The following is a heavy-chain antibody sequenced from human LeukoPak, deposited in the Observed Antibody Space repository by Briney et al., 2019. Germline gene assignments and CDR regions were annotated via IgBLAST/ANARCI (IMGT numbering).Heavy chain of an antibody. CDR3: ARIGGDSFNFDY. CDR1: GFTFSSYS. J-gene: IGHJ4*02. Sequence: GGSLRLSCAASGFTFSSYSMTWVRQAPGKGLEWVSSISSSSSYIYYADSVKGRFTISRDNAKNPLYLQMNSLRAEDTAVYYCARIGGDSFNFDYWGQGTLVTVSS. V-gene: IGHV3-21*01. CDR2: ISSSSSYI. D-gene: IGHD2-21*01.